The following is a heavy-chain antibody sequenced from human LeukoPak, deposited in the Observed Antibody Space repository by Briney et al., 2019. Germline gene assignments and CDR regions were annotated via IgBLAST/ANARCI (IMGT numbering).Heavy chain of an antibody. CDR2: TSYDGSHK. J-gene: IGHJ5*02. Sequence: PGGSLRLSCAASGFTFSSYAMYWVRQAPGKGLEWVSVTSYDGSHKYYADSVKGRFTISRDNSKNMLYLQMNSLGAEDTAVYYCARQGPTAEGNWFDPWGQGTLVTVSS. D-gene: IGHD4-11*01. CDR3: ARQGPTAEGNWFDP. V-gene: IGHV3-30*03. CDR1: GFTFSSYA.